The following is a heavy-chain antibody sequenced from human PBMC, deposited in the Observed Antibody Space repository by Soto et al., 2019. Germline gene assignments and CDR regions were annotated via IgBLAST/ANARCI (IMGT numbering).Heavy chain of an antibody. CDR2: MNPNSGNT. CDR3: ARVLDRYIFGYYYYGMDV. CDR1: GYTFTSYD. J-gene: IGHJ6*02. V-gene: IGHV1-8*01. D-gene: IGHD3-3*01. Sequence: ASVKVSCKASGYTFTSYDINWVRQATGQGLEWMGWMNPNSGNTGYAQKFQGRVTMTRNTSISTAYMELSSLRSEDTAVYYCARVLDRYIFGYYYYGMDVWGQGTTVTVSS.